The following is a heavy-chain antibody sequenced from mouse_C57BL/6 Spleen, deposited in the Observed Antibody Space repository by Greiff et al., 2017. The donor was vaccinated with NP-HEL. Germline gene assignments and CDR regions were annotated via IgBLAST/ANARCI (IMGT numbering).Heavy chain of an antibody. CDR2: IYPRSGNT. CDR1: GYTFTSYG. Sequence: QVQLKQSGAELARPGASVKLSFKASGYTFTSYGISWVKQRTGQGLEWIGEIYPRSGNTHYNEKFKGKATLTADKSSSTAYMELRSLTSEDSAVYFCARNYGSRFDYWGQGTTLTVSS. CDR3: ARNYGSRFDY. V-gene: IGHV1-81*01. J-gene: IGHJ2*01. D-gene: IGHD1-1*01.